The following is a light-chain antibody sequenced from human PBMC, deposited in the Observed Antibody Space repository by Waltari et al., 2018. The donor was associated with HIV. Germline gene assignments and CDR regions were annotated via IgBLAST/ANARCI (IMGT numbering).Light chain of an antibody. CDR1: SGAVTGDSL. J-gene: IGLJ3*02. CDR3: FLRFGGAWL. V-gene: IGLV7-43*01. Sequence: HTVVTQEPSLTVSPGETVTLTCASSSGAVTGDSLTNWIQQKPGQAPRSLIHLTSSRHSWTPARFSAFILGGKPALTLSGVQPEDEATYYCFLRFGGAWLFGGGTKLTVL. CDR2: LTS.